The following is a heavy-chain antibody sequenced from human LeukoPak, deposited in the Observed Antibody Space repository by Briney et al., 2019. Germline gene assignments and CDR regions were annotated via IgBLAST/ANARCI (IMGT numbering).Heavy chain of an antibody. CDR3: ARDPGYCSSTSCYRISWFDP. D-gene: IGHD2-2*02. J-gene: IGHJ5*02. V-gene: IGHV1-2*06. Sequence: ASVTVSCKPSGYIFTGYYMHWVRQAPGQGLEWMGRINPNSGDTNYAQKLQGRVTMTTDTSTSKAYMELRSLRYDDTAVYYCARDPGYCSSTSCYRISWFDPWGQGTLVTVSS. CDR1: GYIFTGYY. CDR2: INPNSGDT.